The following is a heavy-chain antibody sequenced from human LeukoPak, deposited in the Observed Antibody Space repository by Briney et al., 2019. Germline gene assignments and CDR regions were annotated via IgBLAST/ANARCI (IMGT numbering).Heavy chain of an antibody. CDR1: GFTFSSYA. Sequence: GESLRLSCAASGFTFSSYAMSWVRQAPGKGLEWVSAISGSGGSTYYADSVKGRFTISRDNSKNTLYLQMNSLRAEDTAVYYCAKDTNYYDSSGYYDYWGQGTLVTVSS. CDR2: ISGSGGST. V-gene: IGHV3-23*01. CDR3: AKDTNYYDSSGYYDY. J-gene: IGHJ4*02. D-gene: IGHD3-22*01.